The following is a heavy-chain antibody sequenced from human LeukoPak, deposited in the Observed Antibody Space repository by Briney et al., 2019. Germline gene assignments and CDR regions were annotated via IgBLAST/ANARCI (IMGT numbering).Heavy chain of an antibody. V-gene: IGHV1-46*01. CDR3: AREYCSSTSCFLYYYYMDV. J-gene: IGHJ6*03. Sequence: ASVKVSCKASGYTFTSHYMHWVRQAPGQGLEWMGIINPSGGSTSYAPKFQGRVTMTRDTSTSTVYMELSSLRSEDTAVYYCAREYCSSTSCFLYYYYMDVWGKGTTVTVS. CDR2: INPSGGST. CDR1: GYTFTSHY. D-gene: IGHD2-2*01.